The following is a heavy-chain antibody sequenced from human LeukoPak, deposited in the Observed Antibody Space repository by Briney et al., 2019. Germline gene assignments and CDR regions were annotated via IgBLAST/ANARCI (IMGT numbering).Heavy chain of an antibody. CDR2: FDTEVGEA. CDR3: ATRGGSSSVYYYYYYMDV. D-gene: IGHD6-6*01. CDR1: GYTLTALS. V-gene: IGHV1-24*01. Sequence: GASVKLSCTVSGYTLTALSMHWVRQAPGDGLEWMGAFDTEVGEAIYAQKFPGRVPMTEDPSTDTAYMELSSLRSEHTAVYYCATRGGSSSVYYYYYYMDVWGKGTTVTVSS. J-gene: IGHJ6*03.